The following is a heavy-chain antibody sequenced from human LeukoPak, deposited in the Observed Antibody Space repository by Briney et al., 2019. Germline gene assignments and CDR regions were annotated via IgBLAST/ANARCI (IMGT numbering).Heavy chain of an antibody. Sequence: SETLSLTCAVYGGSFSGYYWGWIRQPPGKGLEWIGSIYYSGSTYYNPSLKSRVTISVDTSKDQFSLKLSSVTAADTAVYYCARQLRYCSSTSCYTEWNWFDPWGQGTLVTVSS. CDR3: ARQLRYCSSTSCYTEWNWFDP. V-gene: IGHV4-39*01. D-gene: IGHD2-2*02. J-gene: IGHJ5*02. CDR1: GGSFSGYY. CDR2: IYYSGST.